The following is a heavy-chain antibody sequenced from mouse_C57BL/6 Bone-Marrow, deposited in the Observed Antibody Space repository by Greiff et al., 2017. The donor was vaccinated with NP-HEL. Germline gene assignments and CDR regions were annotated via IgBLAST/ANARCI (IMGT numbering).Heavy chain of an antibody. V-gene: IGHV1-64*01. D-gene: IGHD1-1*01. Sequence: QVQLQQPGAELVKPGASVELSCKASGYTFTSYWMHWVKQRPGQGLEWLGMIHPNSGSTNYNEKFKSKATLTVDKSSSTAYMQLSSLTSEDSAVYYCARKFSSIYYYGSSLFFDYWGQGTTLTVSS. CDR1: GYTFTSYW. J-gene: IGHJ2*01. CDR3: ARKFSSIYYYGSSLFFDY. CDR2: IHPNSGST.